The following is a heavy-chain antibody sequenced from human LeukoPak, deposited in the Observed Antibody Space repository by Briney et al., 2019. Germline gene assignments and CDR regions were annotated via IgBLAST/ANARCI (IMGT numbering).Heavy chain of an antibody. J-gene: IGHJ4*02. D-gene: IGHD3-22*01. CDR3: ARDSSGYYYRPFYFDY. CDR2: IYYSGST. Sequence: SETLSLTCTVSGGSISSSSYYWGWIRQPPGKGLEWIGSIYYSGSTYYNPSLKSRVTISVDTSKNQFSLKLSSVTAADTAVYYCARDSSGYYYRPFYFDYWGQGTLVTVSS. V-gene: IGHV4-39*07. CDR1: GGSISSSSYY.